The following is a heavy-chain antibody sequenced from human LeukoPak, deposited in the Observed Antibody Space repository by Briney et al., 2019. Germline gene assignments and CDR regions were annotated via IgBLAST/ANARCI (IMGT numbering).Heavy chain of an antibody. Sequence: GASVKVSCKASGYTFTSYDINWVRQATGQGREWMGIINPSGGSTSYAQKFQGRVTMTRDMSTSTVYMELSSLRSEDTAVYYCAREILYVWGSRRMGNAFDIWGQGTMVTVSS. V-gene: IGHV1-46*01. CDR2: INPSGGST. D-gene: IGHD3-16*01. CDR3: AREILYVWGSRRMGNAFDI. CDR1: GYTFTSYD. J-gene: IGHJ3*02.